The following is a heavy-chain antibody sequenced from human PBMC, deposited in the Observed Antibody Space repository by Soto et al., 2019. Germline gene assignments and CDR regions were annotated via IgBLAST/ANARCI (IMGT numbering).Heavy chain of an antibody. D-gene: IGHD3-22*01. CDR2: IIPIFGTA. V-gene: IGHV1-69*01. CDR1: GGTFSSYA. CDR3: ARDRAPYPYYYESSGYYHFACDI. J-gene: IGHJ3*02. Sequence: QVQLVQSGAEVKKPGSSVKVSCKASGGTFSSYAISWVRQAPGQGLEWMGGIIPIFGTANYAQKFQGRVTITADESTSTAYMELSSRRSEDTAVYYCARDRAPYPYYYESSGYYHFACDIWGQGTMVTVSS.